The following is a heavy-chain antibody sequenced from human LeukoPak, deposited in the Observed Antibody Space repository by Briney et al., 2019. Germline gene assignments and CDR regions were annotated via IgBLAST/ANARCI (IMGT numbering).Heavy chain of an antibody. V-gene: IGHV3-21*01. CDR3: ARDSPGIAVAGIRQRGDGMDV. Sequence: GGSLRLSCAASGFTFDSYNMNWDRQAPGKGLEWVSSISSSSSYIYYADSVKGPFTISRDNAKNSLYLQMNSLRAEDTAVYYCARDSPGIAVAGIRQRGDGMDVWGQGTTVSVSS. CDR2: ISSSSSYI. CDR1: GFTFDSYN. D-gene: IGHD6-19*01. J-gene: IGHJ6*02.